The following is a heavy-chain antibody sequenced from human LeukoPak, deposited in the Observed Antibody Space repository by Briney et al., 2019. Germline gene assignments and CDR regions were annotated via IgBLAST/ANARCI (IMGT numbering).Heavy chain of an antibody. CDR2: IWYDGSNK. CDR3: ARDTSRIAAAGTVLRY. J-gene: IGHJ4*02. D-gene: IGHD6-13*01. CDR1: GFTFSSYG. V-gene: IGHV3-33*01. Sequence: GGSLRLSCAASGFTFSSYGMHWVRQAPGKGLEWVAVIWYDGSNKYYADSVKGRFAISRDNSKNTLYLQMNSLRAEDTAVYYCARDTSRIAAAGTVLRYWGQGTLVTVSS.